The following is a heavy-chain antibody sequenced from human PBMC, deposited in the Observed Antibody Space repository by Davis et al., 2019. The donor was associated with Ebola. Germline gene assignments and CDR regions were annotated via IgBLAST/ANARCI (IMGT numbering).Heavy chain of an antibody. D-gene: IGHD3-10*01. CDR2: FDPEDGET. Sequence: ASVKVSCKVSGYTLTELSMHWVRQAPGKGLEWMGGFDPEDGETIYAQKFQGRVTMTEDTSTDTAYMELSSLRSEDTAVYYCATSWNMVRGVINWFDPWGQGTLVTVSS. CDR1: GYTLTELS. J-gene: IGHJ5*02. CDR3: ATSWNMVRGVINWFDP. V-gene: IGHV1-24*01.